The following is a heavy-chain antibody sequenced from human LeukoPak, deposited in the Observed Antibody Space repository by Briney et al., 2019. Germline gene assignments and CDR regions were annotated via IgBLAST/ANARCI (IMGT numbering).Heavy chain of an antibody. D-gene: IGHD5-12*01. CDR1: GFTFSSYA. V-gene: IGHV3-30*14. CDR3: ARGPSGYHNT. CDR2: ISYDGSNK. Sequence: GGSLRLSCAASGFTFSSYAMHRVRQAPGKGLEWVAVISYDGSNKYYADSVRGRFTISRDNSKNTLYLQMNSLRAEDTAVYYCARGPSGYHNTGGQGTLVTVSS. J-gene: IGHJ4*02.